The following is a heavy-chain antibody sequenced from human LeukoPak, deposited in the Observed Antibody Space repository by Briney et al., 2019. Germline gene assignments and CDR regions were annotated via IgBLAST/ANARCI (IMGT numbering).Heavy chain of an antibody. CDR1: GFTFSSYS. J-gene: IGHJ3*02. Sequence: GGSLRLSCAASGFTFSSYSMNWVRQAPGKGLEWVSYISSSSSTIYYADSVKGRFTISRDNAKNSLYLQMNSLRAEDTAVYYCAREGDADAFDIWGQGTMVTVSS. CDR2: ISSSSSTI. V-gene: IGHV3-48*01. D-gene: IGHD2-21*02. CDR3: AREGDADAFDI.